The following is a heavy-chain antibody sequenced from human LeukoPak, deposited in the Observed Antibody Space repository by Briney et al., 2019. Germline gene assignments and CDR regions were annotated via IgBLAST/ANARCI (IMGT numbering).Heavy chain of an antibody. V-gene: IGHV1-69*13. J-gene: IGHJ6*03. Sequence: GASVKVSCKASGGTFSSYAISWVRQAPGQGLEWMGGIIPIFGTANYAQKFQGRVTITADESTSTAYMELSSLRSEDTAVYYCATVDVGSTQLYYYMDVWGKGTTVTVSS. D-gene: IGHD2-2*01. CDR3: ATVDVGSTQLYYYMDV. CDR2: IIPIFGTA. CDR1: GGTFSSYA.